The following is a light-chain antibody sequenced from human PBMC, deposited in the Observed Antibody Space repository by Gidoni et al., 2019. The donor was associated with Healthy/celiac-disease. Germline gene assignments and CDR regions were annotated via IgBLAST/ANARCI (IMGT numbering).Light chain of an antibody. V-gene: IGLV2-14*01. J-gene: IGLJ1*01. CDR2: DVS. Sequence: QSALPPPPSVSGSPGQSITISCTGTSSDVGGYNYVSWYQQHPGKAPKLMIYDVSNRPSGVSNRFSGSKSGNTASLTISGLQAEDEADYYCSSYTSSSTLDVFGTGTKVTVL. CDR3: SSYTSSSTLDV. CDR1: SSDVGGYNY.